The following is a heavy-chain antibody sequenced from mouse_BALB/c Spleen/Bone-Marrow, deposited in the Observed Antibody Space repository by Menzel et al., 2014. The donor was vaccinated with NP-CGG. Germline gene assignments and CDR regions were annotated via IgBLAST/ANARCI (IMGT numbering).Heavy chain of an antibody. CDR2: LNPSNGGT. Sequence: QVQLQQSGAELVKPGASVKLSCKASVYTFTNYYIYWVKLRPGQGLEWIGELNPSNGGTNFNEKFKNKATLTVEKSSSTEKMQVSNLRTEDSEVYYSTRVDFLYYYVIEYWGQGTPVT. V-gene: IGHV1S81*02. CDR1: VYTFTNYY. D-gene: IGHD2-3*01. J-gene: IGHJ4*01. CDR3: TRVDFLYYYVIEY.